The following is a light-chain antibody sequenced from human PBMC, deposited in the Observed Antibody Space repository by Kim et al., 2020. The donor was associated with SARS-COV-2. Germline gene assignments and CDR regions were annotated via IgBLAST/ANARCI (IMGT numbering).Light chain of an antibody. V-gene: IGLV3-21*01. CDR3: QVWESSSDHVV. J-gene: IGLJ2*01. CDR1: NIESKR. CDR2: FDT. Sequence: APGKTAKLICGGNNIESKRVHWYQQKPGQAPVLVISFDTDRPSGIPERISGSNSGNTATLTITRVEAGDEADYYCQVWESSSDHVVFGGGTQLTVL.